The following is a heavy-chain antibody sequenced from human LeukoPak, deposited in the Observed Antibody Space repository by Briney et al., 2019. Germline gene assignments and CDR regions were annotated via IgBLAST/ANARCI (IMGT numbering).Heavy chain of an antibody. D-gene: IGHD6-19*01. CDR3: ARAPIAVAGNDY. J-gene: IGHJ4*02. CDR1: GGSISSGDYY. CDR2: INHSGST. Sequence: SETLSLTCTVSGGSISSGDYYWSWIRQPPGKGLEWIGEINHSGSTNYNPSLKSRVTISVDTSKNQFSLKLSSVTAADTAAYYCARAPIAVAGNDYWGQGTLVTVSS. V-gene: IGHV4-39*07.